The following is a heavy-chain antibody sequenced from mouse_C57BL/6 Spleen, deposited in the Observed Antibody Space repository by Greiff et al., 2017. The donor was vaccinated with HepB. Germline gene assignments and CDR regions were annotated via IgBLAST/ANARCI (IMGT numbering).Heavy chain of an antibody. CDR1: GYTFTSYW. Sequence: QVQLQQSGTELVKPGASVKLSCKASGYTFTSYWMHWVKQRPGQGLEWIGNINPSNGGTNYNEKFKSKATLTVDKSSSTAYMKLSSLTSEDSAVYYCARWIYYDYAMDYWGQGTSVTVSS. D-gene: IGHD2-4*01. J-gene: IGHJ4*01. CDR2: INPSNGGT. CDR3: ARWIYYDYAMDY. V-gene: IGHV1-53*01.